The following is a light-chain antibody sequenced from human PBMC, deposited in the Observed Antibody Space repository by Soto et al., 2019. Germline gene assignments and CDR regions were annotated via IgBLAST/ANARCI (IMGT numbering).Light chain of an antibody. V-gene: IGKV3-20*01. J-gene: IGKJ1*01. CDR3: QQYGSSPGT. CDR1: QSVSSSY. Sequence: EIVLTHSPGTLSLSPGERATLSCRASQSVSSSYLAWYQQKPGQAPRLLIYGASSRATGIPDRFSGSGSGTDFTLTISRLEPGDFAVYYCQQYGSSPGTFGQGTKVEIK. CDR2: GAS.